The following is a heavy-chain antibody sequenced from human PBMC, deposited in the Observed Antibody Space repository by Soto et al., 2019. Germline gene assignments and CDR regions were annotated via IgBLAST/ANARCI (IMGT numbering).Heavy chain of an antibody. Sequence: VHLLESGGTLIQPGGSLRLSCAASGFDFSTYAMTWVSQTPGKGLELVSGITYSGDTTYYADSVKGRFTISRDNFKNTVYLQLNSLRPDDTAMYYCAKDWPGTSSVTSDYWGQGTLVTVSS. CDR1: GFDFSTYA. D-gene: IGHD4-17*01. CDR2: ITYSGDTT. V-gene: IGHV3-23*01. CDR3: AKDWPGTSSVTSDY. J-gene: IGHJ4*02.